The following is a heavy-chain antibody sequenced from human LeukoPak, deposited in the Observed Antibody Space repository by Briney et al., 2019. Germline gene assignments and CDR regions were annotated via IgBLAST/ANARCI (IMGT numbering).Heavy chain of an antibody. CDR3: ARHYSGYDQMLNYFDY. J-gene: IGHJ4*02. Sequence: SETLSLTCAVYGGSFSGYYWSWIRQPPGKGLEWIGEINHSGSTNYNPSLKSRVTISVDTSKNQFSLKLSSVTAADTAVYYCARHYSGYDQMLNYFDYWGQGTLVTVSS. CDR2: INHSGST. V-gene: IGHV4-34*01. CDR1: GGSFSGYY. D-gene: IGHD5-12*01.